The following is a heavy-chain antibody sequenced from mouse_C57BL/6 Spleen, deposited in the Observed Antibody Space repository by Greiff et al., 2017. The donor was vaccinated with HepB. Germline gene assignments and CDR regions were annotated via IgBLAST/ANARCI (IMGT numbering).Heavy chain of an antibody. CDR2: IYPGDGDT. J-gene: IGHJ1*03. CDR3: ARTTVVAWYFDV. D-gene: IGHD1-1*01. V-gene: IGHV1-80*01. Sequence: VKLVESGAELVKPGASVKISCKASGYAFSSYWMNWVKQRPGKGLEWIGQIYPGDGDTNYNGKFKGKATLTADKSSSTAYMQLSSLTSEDSAVYFCARTTVVAWYFDVWGTGTTVTVSS. CDR1: GYAFSSYW.